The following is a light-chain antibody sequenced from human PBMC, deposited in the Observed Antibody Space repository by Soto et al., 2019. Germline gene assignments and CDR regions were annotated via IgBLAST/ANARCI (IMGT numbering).Light chain of an antibody. J-gene: IGLJ2*01. CDR1: TRDIGGYNY. CDR2: EVS. Sequence: QSVLTQPASVSGSPGQSITISCTGTTRDIGGYNYVSWYQQHPGKAPKLMIYEVSNRPSGVSTRFSGSKSGNTASLTISGLQPEDEADYYCSSYTGTTTLGGVFGGGTKLTVL. V-gene: IGLV2-14*01. CDR3: SSYTGTTTLGGV.